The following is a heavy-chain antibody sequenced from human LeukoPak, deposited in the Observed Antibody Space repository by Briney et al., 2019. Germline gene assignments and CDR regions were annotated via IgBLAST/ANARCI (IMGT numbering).Heavy chain of an antibody. J-gene: IGHJ4*02. Sequence: PSETLSLTCTVSGGSISSYCWNWVRQPAGKGLEWIGRIHTSGSTKYNPSLKSRVTMSVDMSKNQISLNLTSVTAADTAVYFCARDRGVTTGYPFFFDYWGQGILDTVSS. CDR1: GGSISSYC. CDR3: ARDRGVTTGYPFFFDY. CDR2: IHTSGST. V-gene: IGHV4-4*07. D-gene: IGHD4-17*01.